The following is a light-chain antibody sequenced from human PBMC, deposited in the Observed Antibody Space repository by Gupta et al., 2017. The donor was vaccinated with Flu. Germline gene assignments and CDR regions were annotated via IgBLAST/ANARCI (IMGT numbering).Light chain of an antibody. Sequence: QSVLTQPPSASGTPGQRVPITCSGSGSNIGSNYVYWYQQLPETAPKLLIYKNDQRPSGVPDRFSGSKSGTSASLAISGLRSEDEADYYCAAWDETLSGHVLFGGGTKLTVL. CDR1: GSNIGSNY. V-gene: IGLV1-47*01. CDR2: KND. J-gene: IGLJ2*01. CDR3: AAWDETLSGHVL.